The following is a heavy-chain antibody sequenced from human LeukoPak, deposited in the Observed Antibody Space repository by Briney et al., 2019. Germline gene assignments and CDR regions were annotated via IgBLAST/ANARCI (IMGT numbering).Heavy chain of an antibody. Sequence: ASVKVSCKASGYAFTGFYIHWVRQAPGQGLEWMGRLNPNSGGTIHAQKFQGRVTITRDTSISTAYMELSGLRSDDTAVYYCARVPDIYCPSTSCVDYWGQGTLVTVSS. CDR2: LNPNSGGT. V-gene: IGHV1-2*06. CDR1: GYAFTGFY. J-gene: IGHJ4*02. D-gene: IGHD2-2*01. CDR3: ARVPDIYCPSTSCVDY.